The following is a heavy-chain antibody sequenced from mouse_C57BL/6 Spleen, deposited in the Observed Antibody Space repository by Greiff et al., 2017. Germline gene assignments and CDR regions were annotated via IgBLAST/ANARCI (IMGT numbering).Heavy chain of an antibody. CDR3: APSGDEGGYFGG. Sequence: VQLQQSGAELVKPGASVKLSCTASGFNFKDYYMHWVKQRTEQGLEWIGRIDPEDGETNYAPKFQGKATITADTSSNTSYLQLSSLTSEDTAVYYCAPSGDEGGYFGGWGQGTTLTVAS. V-gene: IGHV14-2*01. CDR2: IDPEDGET. CDR1: GFNFKDYY. D-gene: IGHD2-14*01. J-gene: IGHJ2*01.